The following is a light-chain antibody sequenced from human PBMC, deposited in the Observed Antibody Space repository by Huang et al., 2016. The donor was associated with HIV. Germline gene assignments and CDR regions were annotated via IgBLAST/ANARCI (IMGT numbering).Light chain of an antibody. V-gene: IGKV3-15*01. Sequence: EIVMTQSPATLSVSPGERATLSCRASQSVSSNLAWYQQMPGQAPRLLIYGASTRATGIPAGFSGSGSGTEFTLTISSLQSEDFAVYYCQQYSDWYTFGQGTKLESK. J-gene: IGKJ2*01. CDR3: QQYSDWYT. CDR2: GAS. CDR1: QSVSSN.